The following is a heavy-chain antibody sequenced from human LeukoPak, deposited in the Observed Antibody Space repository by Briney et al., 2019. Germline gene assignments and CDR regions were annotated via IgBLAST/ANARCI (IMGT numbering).Heavy chain of an antibody. CDR1: GFTFSSYG. V-gene: IGHV3-30*03. J-gene: IGHJ4*02. CDR3: GRDLTTVITPGLEY. CDR2: ISYDGSNK. Sequence: PGRSLRLSCAASGFTFSSYGMHWVRQAPGKGLEWVAVISYDGSNKYYADSVKGRFTISRDNSKNTLYLQMGSLRAEDMAVYYCGRDLTTVITPGLEYWGQGTLVTVSS. D-gene: IGHD4-23*01.